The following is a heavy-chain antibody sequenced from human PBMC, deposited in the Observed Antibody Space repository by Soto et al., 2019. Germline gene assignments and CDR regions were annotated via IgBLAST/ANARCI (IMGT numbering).Heavy chain of an antibody. J-gene: IGHJ6*02. D-gene: IGHD3-3*01. CDR2: IRSKAYGGTT. CDR3: TRDLPTPYYDFWSGYYGYYGMDV. Sequence: GGSLRLSCTASGFTFGDYAMSWVRQAPGKGLEWVGFIRSKAYGGTTEYAASVKGRFTISRDDSKSIAYLQMNSLKTEDTAVYYCTRDLPTPYYDFWSGYYGYYGMDVWGQGTTVTVS. CDR1: GFTFGDYA. V-gene: IGHV3-49*04.